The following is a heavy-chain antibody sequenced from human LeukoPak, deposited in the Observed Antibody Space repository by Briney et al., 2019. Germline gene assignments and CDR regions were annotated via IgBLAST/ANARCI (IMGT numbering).Heavy chain of an antibody. CDR3: ARVTGYMVGDYFDY. Sequence: SETLSLTCTVSGGSISSYYWSWIRQPPGKGLEWIGYIYYSGSANYHPSLKSRVTISVDTSKNRFSLRVSSVTAADTAVYYCARVTGYMVGDYFDYWGQGTLVTVSS. CDR1: GGSISSYY. V-gene: IGHV4-59*01. D-gene: IGHD6-13*01. J-gene: IGHJ4*02. CDR2: IYYSGSA.